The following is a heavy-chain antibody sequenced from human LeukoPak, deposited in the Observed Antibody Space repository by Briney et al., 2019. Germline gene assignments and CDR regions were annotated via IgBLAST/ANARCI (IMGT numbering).Heavy chain of an antibody. J-gene: IGHJ5*02. CDR3: ARGDYYGSGTFP. CDR1: GGSFSGYY. D-gene: IGHD3-10*01. CDR2: INHSGST. Sequence: SETLSLTCAVYGGSFSGYYWSWIRQPPGKGLEWIGEINHSGSTNYNPSLKSRVTIPVDTSKNQFSLKLSSVTAADTAVYYCARGDYYGSGTFPWGQGTLVTVSS. V-gene: IGHV4-34*01.